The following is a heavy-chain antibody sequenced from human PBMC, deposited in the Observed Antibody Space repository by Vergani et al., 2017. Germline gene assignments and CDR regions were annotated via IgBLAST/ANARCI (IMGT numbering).Heavy chain of an antibody. CDR3: TTDAGYYDFWSGYFRPNY. CDR1: GGTFSSYA. Sequence: QVQLVQSGAEVKKPGSSVKVSCKASGGTFSSYAISWVRQAPGQGLEWMGGIIPIFGTANYAQKFQGRVTITADESTSTAYMELSSLRSEDTAVYYCTTDAGYYDFWSGYFRPNYWGQGTLVTVSS. CDR2: IIPIFGTA. J-gene: IGHJ4*02. V-gene: IGHV1-69*01. D-gene: IGHD3-3*01.